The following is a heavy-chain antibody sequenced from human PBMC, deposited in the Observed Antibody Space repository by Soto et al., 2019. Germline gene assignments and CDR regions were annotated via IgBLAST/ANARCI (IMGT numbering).Heavy chain of an antibody. Sequence: GASVKVSCTDSGGTFSSYTISWVRQAPGQGLEWMGRIIPILGIANYAQKFQGRVTITADKSTSTAYMELSSLRSEDTAVYYCARVSRVYYGSGSGNWFDPWGQGTLVTVSS. V-gene: IGHV1-69*02. CDR1: GGTFSSYT. CDR3: ARVSRVYYGSGSGNWFDP. D-gene: IGHD3-10*01. J-gene: IGHJ5*02. CDR2: IIPILGIA.